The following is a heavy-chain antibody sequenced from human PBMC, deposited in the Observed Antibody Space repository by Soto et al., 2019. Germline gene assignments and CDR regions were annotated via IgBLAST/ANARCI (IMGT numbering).Heavy chain of an antibody. CDR1: GYSFTSYW. D-gene: IGHD6-6*01. Sequence: GESLKISCKGSGYSFTSYWIGWVRQMPGKGLEWMGIIYPGDSDTRYSPSFQGQVTISADKSISTAYLQWSSLKASDTAIYYCARRRIAAPSTDYFDYWGQGTLVTVSS. J-gene: IGHJ4*02. CDR3: ARRRIAAPSTDYFDY. V-gene: IGHV5-51*01. CDR2: IYPGDSDT.